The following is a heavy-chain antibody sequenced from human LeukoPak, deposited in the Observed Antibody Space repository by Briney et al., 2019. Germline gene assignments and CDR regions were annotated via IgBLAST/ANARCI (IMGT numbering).Heavy chain of an antibody. V-gene: IGHV4-38-2*02. J-gene: IGHJ5*02. CDR3: ARVVTMVRGVGRGDWFDP. Sequence: PSETLSLTCTVSGYSISSGYYWGWIRQPPGKGLAWIGSIYHSGSTYYNPSLKSRVTISVDTSKNQFSLKLSSVTAADTAVYYCARVVTMVRGVGRGDWFDPWGQGTLVTVSS. CDR2: IYHSGST. CDR1: GYSISSGYY. D-gene: IGHD3-10*01.